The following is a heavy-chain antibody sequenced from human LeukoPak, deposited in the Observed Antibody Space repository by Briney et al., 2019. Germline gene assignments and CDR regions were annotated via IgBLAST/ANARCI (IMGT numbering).Heavy chain of an antibody. D-gene: IGHD1-7*01. CDR2: INPNSGAT. CDR3: ATYTLNSRAFDY. V-gene: IGHV1-2*02. CDR1: GYTFTTYP. J-gene: IGHJ4*01. Sequence: GASVKVSCKASGYTFTTYPMNWVRQAPGQGPEWMGWINPNSGATNFAQKFQGRATMTRDTSINTAYMELSKLRSDDTAVYYCATYTLNSRAFDYWGHGTLVTVSS.